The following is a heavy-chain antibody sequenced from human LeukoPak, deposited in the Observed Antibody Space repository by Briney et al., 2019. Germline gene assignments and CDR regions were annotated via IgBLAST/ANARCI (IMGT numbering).Heavy chain of an antibody. J-gene: IGHJ4*02. CDR3: TRQVGDYNDY. D-gene: IGHD1-26*01. CDR1: GSTFSGSA. CDR2: IRSKANSYAT. Sequence: QTGGSLRLSCAASGSTFSGSAMHWVRQASGKGLEWVGRIRSKANSYATAYAASVKGRFTISRDDSKNTAYLQMNSLKTEDTAVYYCTRQVGDYNDYWGQGTLVTVSS. V-gene: IGHV3-73*01.